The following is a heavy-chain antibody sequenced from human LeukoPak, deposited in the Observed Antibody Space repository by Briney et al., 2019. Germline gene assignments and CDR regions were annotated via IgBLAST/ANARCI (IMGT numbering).Heavy chain of an antibody. J-gene: IGHJ6*03. Sequence: PSETLSLTCTVSGGSISSSSYYWGWIRQPPGKGLEWIGSIYYSGSTYYNPSLKSRVTISGDTSQNQFSLKLSSVTAADTAVYYCARVQYYYDSSGYYSGYYYYYMDVWGKGTTVTVSS. CDR1: GGSISSSSYY. D-gene: IGHD3-22*01. CDR2: IYYSGST. V-gene: IGHV4-39*01. CDR3: ARVQYYYDSSGYYSGYYYYYMDV.